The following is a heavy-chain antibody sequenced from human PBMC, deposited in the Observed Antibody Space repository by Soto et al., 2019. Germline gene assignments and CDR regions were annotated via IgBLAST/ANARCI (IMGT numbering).Heavy chain of an antibody. Sequence: QITLKESGPTLVKPTQTLTLTCTFSGFSLTTSGGAVGWIRQPPGKALEWLALIYWDDDKRSSPSLKSRLTITKDTPKNQVVLTMTHMDPVDTATYYCAHIPGSGQLLYSYYYYLDVWGKGTTVTVSS. CDR1: GFSLTTSGGA. V-gene: IGHV2-5*02. CDR3: AHIPGSGQLLYSYYYYLDV. D-gene: IGHD3-10*01. J-gene: IGHJ6*03. CDR2: IYWDDDK.